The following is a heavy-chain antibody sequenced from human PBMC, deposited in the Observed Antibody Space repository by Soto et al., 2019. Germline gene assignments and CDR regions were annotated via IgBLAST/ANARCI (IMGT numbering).Heavy chain of an antibody. Sequence: SETLSLTCTVSGGSISTFYWSWILQPPGKGLEWIGYIYYNGRTNYNPSLESRVTISLDTSKSQFSLKLSSVSAADTAVYYCARDGSGYDFWSGPYFFDYWGPGTLVTVSS. CDR2: IYYNGRT. V-gene: IGHV4-59*01. CDR1: GGSISTFY. CDR3: ARDGSGYDFWSGPYFFDY. D-gene: IGHD3-3*01. J-gene: IGHJ4*02.